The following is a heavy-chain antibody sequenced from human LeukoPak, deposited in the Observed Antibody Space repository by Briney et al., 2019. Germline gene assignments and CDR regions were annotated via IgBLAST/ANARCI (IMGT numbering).Heavy chain of an antibody. D-gene: IGHD3-3*01. CDR2: IYYSGRT. V-gene: IGHV4-31*03. CDR1: GGSISSGDYY. CDR3: ARDRYDSYPMDV. Sequence: PSETLSLTCTVSGGSISSGDYYWSWIRQRPGKGLEWIGSIYYSGRTYYNPSLKSRVTISVDTSKNQFSLKLSSVTAADTAVYYCARDRYDSYPMDVWGQGTTVTVSS. J-gene: IGHJ6*02.